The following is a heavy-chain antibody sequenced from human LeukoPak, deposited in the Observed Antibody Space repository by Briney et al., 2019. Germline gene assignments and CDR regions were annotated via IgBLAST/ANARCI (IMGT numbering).Heavy chain of an antibody. CDR1: GFTFSNYA. CDR2: ISGTGGRT. Sequence: GGSLSLSCTASGFTFSNYAMTWVRQAPGKGLEWVSSISGTGGRTYSADSVKGRFTISRDNSKNTLYLQMKNLRVEHTAVYYCAKGLHGGVGYGVDVWGQGTTVSVSS. CDR3: AKGLHGGVGYGVDV. D-gene: IGHD3-16*01. J-gene: IGHJ6*02. V-gene: IGHV3-23*01.